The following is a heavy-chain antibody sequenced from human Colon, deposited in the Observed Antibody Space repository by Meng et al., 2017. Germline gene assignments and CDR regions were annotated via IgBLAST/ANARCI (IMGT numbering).Heavy chain of an antibody. CDR3: ARGRGNQPLFDF. J-gene: IGHJ4*02. Sequence: QVRLVQSGAEVKKPGSSVKVSCKASGGTFSSYTISWVRQAPGQGLEWMGRIIPILGIANYAQKFQGRVTITADKSTSTAYMDLSSLTFEDTAVYFCARGRGNQPLFDFWGQGTLVTVSS. V-gene: IGHV1-69*02. D-gene: IGHD2/OR15-2a*01. CDR1: GGTFSSYT. CDR2: IIPILGIA.